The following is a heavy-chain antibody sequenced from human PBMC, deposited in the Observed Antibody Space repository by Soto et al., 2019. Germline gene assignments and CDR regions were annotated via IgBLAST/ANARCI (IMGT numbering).Heavy chain of an antibody. Sequence: ASVKVSCKASGYTFTSYYMHWVRQAPGQGLEWMGIINPSGGSTSYAQKFQGRVTMTRDTSTSTVYMELSSLRSEDTAVYYCARALNGPDYCSSTSCLVDVWGQGTTVTVSS. CDR1: GYTFTSYY. J-gene: IGHJ6*02. CDR2: INPSGGST. V-gene: IGHV1-46*01. D-gene: IGHD2-2*01. CDR3: ARALNGPDYCSSTSCLVDV.